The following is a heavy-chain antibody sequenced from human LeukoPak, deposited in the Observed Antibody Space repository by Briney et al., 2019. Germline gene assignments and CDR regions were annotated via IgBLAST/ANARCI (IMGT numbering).Heavy chain of an antibody. Sequence: GGSLRLSCAASGFTFSSYSMNWVRQAPGKGLEWVSSISSSSSYIYYADSVKGRFPISRDNAKNPLYLQMNSLRAEDTAVYYCARDCSSASCYSGKPDWGQGTLVTVSS. CDR2: ISSSSSYI. V-gene: IGHV3-21*01. J-gene: IGHJ4*02. D-gene: IGHD2-2*01. CDR3: ARDCSSASCYSGKPD. CDR1: GFTFSSYS.